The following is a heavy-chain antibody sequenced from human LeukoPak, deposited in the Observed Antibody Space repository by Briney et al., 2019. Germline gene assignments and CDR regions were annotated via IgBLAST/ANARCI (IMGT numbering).Heavy chain of an antibody. D-gene: IGHD2-2*02. V-gene: IGHV3-30*02. CDR1: GFTFSSYC. CDR3: AKGRVVPAAIDHFDY. CDR2: IRYDGSNK. Sequence: GGSLRLSCAASGFTFSSYCMHWVRQAPGKGLEWVAFIRYDGSNKYYADSVKGRFTISRDNSKNTLYLQMNSLRAEDTAVYYCAKGRVVPAAIDHFDYWGQGTLVTVSS. J-gene: IGHJ4*02.